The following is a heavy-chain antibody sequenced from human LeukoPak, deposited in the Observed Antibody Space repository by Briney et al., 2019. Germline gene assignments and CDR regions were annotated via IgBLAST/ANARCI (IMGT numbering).Heavy chain of an antibody. D-gene: IGHD6-19*01. V-gene: IGHV3-30*03. CDR2: ISYDGSNK. CDR1: GFTFSSYG. J-gene: IGHJ4*02. CDR3: AIRDLSGWYDY. Sequence: GRSLRLSCAASGFTFSSYGMHWVRQAPGKGLEWVAVISYDGSNKYYADSVKGRFTISRDNSKNTLYLQMNSLRAEDTAVYYCAIRDLSGWYDYWGQGTLVTVSS.